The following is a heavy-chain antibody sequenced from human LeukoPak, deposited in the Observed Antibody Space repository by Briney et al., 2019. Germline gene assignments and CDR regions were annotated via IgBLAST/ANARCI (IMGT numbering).Heavy chain of an antibody. CDR3: ARGRYCSGGTCYSFGYDDAFDI. V-gene: IGHV4-34*01. Sequence: SETLSLTCAVYGGSFSGYYWTWIRQSPGKGLEWIGEINHSGSANYNPSLKSRVTISVDTSRNQFSLKLSSVIAADTAVYYCARGRYCSGGTCYSFGYDDAFDIWGQGTMITVSS. CDR1: GGSFSGYY. D-gene: IGHD2-15*01. CDR2: INHSGSA. J-gene: IGHJ3*02.